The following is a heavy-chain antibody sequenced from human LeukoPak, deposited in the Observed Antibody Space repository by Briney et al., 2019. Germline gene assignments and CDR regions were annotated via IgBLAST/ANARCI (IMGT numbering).Heavy chain of an antibody. Sequence: ASVKVSCKASGYTFIGFYMHWVRQAPGQGREWMGWINPNGGGTEYAQKFQGRVTMTRDTSINTAYMELSRLRYDDTAVYYCAVYSSAWGAFDVWGQGTMVTVSS. V-gene: IGHV1-2*02. CDR2: INPNGGGT. CDR1: GYTFIGFY. D-gene: IGHD6-19*01. J-gene: IGHJ3*01. CDR3: AVYSSAWGAFDV.